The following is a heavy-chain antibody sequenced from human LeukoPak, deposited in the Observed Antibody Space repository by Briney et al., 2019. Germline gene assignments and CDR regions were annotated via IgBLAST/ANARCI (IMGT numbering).Heavy chain of an antibody. CDR3: ASTLGYCSGGSCFLARYYYYYGIDV. D-gene: IGHD2-15*01. J-gene: IGHJ6*02. CDR2: ISSSGSTI. V-gene: IGHV3-48*04. Sequence: GGSLRLSCAASGFTFSSYAMSWVRQAPGKGLEWVSYISSSGSTIYYADSVKGRFTISRDNAKNSLYLQMNSLRAEDTAVYYCASTLGYCSGGSCFLARYYYYYGIDVWGQGTTVTVSS. CDR1: GFTFSSYA.